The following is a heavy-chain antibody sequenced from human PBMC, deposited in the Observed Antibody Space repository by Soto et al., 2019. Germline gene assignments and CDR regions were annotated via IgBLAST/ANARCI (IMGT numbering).Heavy chain of an antibody. CDR2: INPSGGST. J-gene: IGHJ1*01. Sequence: VKVSCKASGYTFTSYYMHWVRQAPGQGLEWMGIINPSGGSTSYAQKFQGRVTMTRDTSTSTVYMELSSLRSEDTAVYYCARDREGGYSYGSFQHWGQGTLVTVSS. CDR3: ARDREGGYSYGSFQH. D-gene: IGHD5-18*01. V-gene: IGHV1-46*03. CDR1: GYTFTSYY.